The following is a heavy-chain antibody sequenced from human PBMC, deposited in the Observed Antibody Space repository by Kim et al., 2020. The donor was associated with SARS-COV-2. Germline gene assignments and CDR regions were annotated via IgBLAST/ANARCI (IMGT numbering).Heavy chain of an antibody. V-gene: IGHV4-59*01. CDR1: GGSISSYY. CDR2: IYYSGST. Sequence: SETLSLTCTVSGGSISSYYWSWIRQPPGKGLEWIGYIYYSGSTNYNPSLKSRVTISVDTSKNQFSLKLSSVTAADTAVYYCARFLAARQPGGKSEGVGWFDPWGQGTLVTVSS. CDR3: ARFLAARQPGGKSEGVGWFDP. J-gene: IGHJ5*02. D-gene: IGHD6-6*01.